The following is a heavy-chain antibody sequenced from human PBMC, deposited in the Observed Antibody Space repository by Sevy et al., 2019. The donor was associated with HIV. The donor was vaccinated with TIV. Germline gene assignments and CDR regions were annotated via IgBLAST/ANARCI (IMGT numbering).Heavy chain of an antibody. J-gene: IGHJ6*02. CDR2: IYTSGST. D-gene: IGHD2-2*01. CDR3: ARDTERYKVVPGYGMDV. Sequence: SETLSLTCTVSGGSISSYHWSWIRQPAGKGLEWIGRIYTSGSTNYNPSLKSRVTMSVDTSKNQFSLKLSSVTAADTAVYYCARDTERYKVVPGYGMDVWGQGTTVTVSS. V-gene: IGHV4-4*07. CDR1: GGSISSYH.